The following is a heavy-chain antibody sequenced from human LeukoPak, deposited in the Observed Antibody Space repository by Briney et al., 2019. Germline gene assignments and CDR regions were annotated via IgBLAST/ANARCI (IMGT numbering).Heavy chain of an antibody. CDR1: GGTISSSSYY. CDR2: IYYSGST. J-gene: IGHJ4*02. CDR3: ARGGAAAGFDY. Sequence: SETLSLTCTVSGGTISSSSYYWGWFRQPPGKGLEWIGSIYYSGSTYYNPSLKSRVTISVDTSKNQFSLKLSSVTAADTAVYYCARGGAAAGFDYWGQGTLVTVFS. V-gene: IGHV4-39*01. D-gene: IGHD6-13*01.